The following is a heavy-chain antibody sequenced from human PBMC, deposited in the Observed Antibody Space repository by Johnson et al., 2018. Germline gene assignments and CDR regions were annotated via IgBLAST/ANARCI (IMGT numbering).Heavy chain of an antibody. CDR3: ARSSLSVTTPFDY. CDR2: IYYTGSP. J-gene: IGHJ4*02. D-gene: IGHD4-17*01. V-gene: IGHV4-59*01. Sequence: QVQLQESGPGLVKPSETLSLTCTVSGGSLSRYYWNWIRQPPGKGLEWIGYIYYTGSPNYKPSLKSRVTISVDTSNNRFSLNLNSVTAADTAIYYCARSSLSVTTPFDYWGQGILVTVSS. CDR1: GGSLSRYY.